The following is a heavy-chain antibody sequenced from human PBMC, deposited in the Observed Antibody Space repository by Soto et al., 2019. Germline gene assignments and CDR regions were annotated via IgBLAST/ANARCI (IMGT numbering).Heavy chain of an antibody. CDR2: MNPNTGNS. D-gene: IGHD1-1*01. Sequence: QVQLVQSGAEVRKPGASVKVSCEASGYTFTSYDIYWVRQATGQGLEWMGWMNPNTGNSAYAQKFQGRVTVTSDTSINTVHMELSSLRSEDTAVYYCARRAETNGWNGFGADKYHFDFCGQGTLVTVSS. CDR3: ARRAETNGWNGFGADKYHFDF. J-gene: IGHJ4*02. CDR1: GYTFTSYD. V-gene: IGHV1-8*01.